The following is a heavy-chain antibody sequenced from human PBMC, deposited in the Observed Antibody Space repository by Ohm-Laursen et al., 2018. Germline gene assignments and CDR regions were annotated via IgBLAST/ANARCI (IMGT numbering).Heavy chain of an antibody. CDR3: ARVNYDFWSGYSPGFDP. D-gene: IGHD3-3*01. CDR1: GGSISSYY. J-gene: IGHJ5*02. V-gene: IGHV4-4*07. Sequence: SQTLSLTCTVSGGSISSYYWSWIRQPAGKGLEWIGRIYTSGSTNYNPSLKSRVTMSVDTSKNQFSLKLSSVTAADTAVYYCARVNYDFWSGYSPGFDPWGQGTLVTVSS. CDR2: IYTSGST.